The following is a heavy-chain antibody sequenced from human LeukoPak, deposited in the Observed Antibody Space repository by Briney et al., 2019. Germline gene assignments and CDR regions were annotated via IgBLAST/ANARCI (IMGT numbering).Heavy chain of an antibody. CDR2: XXHSGST. CDR3: ARSPSLRMVRGVIKAFDI. V-gene: IGHV4-34*01. J-gene: IGHJ3*02. Sequence: XXHSGSTNYNPSLKSRVTISVDTSKNQFSLKLSSVTAADTAVYYCARSPSLRMVRGVIKAFDIWGQGTMVTVSS. D-gene: IGHD3-10*01.